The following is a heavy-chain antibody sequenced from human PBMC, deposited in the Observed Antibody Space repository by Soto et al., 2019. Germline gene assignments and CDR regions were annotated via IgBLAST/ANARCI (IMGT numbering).Heavy chain of an antibody. V-gene: IGHV1-46*01. CDR1: GYTFTGYY. Sequence: ASVKVSCKASGYTFTGYYMHWVRQAPGQGLEWMGIINPSGGSTSYAQKFQGRVTMTRDTSTSTVYMELSSLRSEDTAVYFCARGRYCLTGRCFPNWFDSWGQGALVTVSS. D-gene: IGHD7-27*01. J-gene: IGHJ5*01. CDR3: ARGRYCLTGRCFPNWFDS. CDR2: INPSGGST.